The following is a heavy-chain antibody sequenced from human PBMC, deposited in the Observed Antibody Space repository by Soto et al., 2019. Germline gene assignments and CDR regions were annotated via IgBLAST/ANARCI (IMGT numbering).Heavy chain of an antibody. CDR2: IYYSGST. Sequence: QLQLQESGPGLVKPSETLSLTCTVSGGSISSSSYYWGWIRQPPGKGLEWIGSIYYSGSTYYNSSRKSRVTISVDTSKNQFSLKMSSVTAADTAVYYCARRGYSYGRDAFDIWGQGTMVTVSS. CDR1: GGSISSSSYY. J-gene: IGHJ3*02. D-gene: IGHD5-18*01. CDR3: ARRGYSYGRDAFDI. V-gene: IGHV4-39*01.